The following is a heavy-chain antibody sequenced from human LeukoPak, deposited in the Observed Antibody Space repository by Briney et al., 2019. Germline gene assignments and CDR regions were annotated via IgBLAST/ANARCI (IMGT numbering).Heavy chain of an antibody. V-gene: IGHV4-59*01. CDR2: IYYSGST. CDR1: GGSISSYY. Sequence: SETLSLTCTVSGGSISSYYWSWIRQPPGKGLEWIGYIYYSGSTNYNPSLKSRVTISVDTSKNQFSLKLSSVTAADTAVYYCARVTLYYYYYGMDVWGQGTTVTLSS. CDR3: ARVTLYYYYYGMDV. J-gene: IGHJ6*02. D-gene: IGHD3-16*01.